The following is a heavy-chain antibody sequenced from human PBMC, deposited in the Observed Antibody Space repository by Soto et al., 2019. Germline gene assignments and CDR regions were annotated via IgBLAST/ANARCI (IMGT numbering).Heavy chain of an antibody. Sequence: QVQLVQSGAEVKQPGSSVKVSCKASGGTFSSNTISWVRQAPGQGLEWMGRIIPMLGITNDAQKFQGRVTITADKSTSTAYMELSSLKSEDTAVYYCARAPYSSSWYDLDYWGQGTLVTVSS. CDR2: IIPMLGIT. J-gene: IGHJ4*02. CDR3: ARAPYSSSWYDLDY. V-gene: IGHV1-69*02. D-gene: IGHD6-13*01. CDR1: GGTFSSNT.